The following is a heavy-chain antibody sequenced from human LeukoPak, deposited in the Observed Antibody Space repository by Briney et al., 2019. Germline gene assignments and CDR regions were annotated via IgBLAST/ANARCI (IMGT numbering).Heavy chain of an antibody. CDR3: AKAIGETRYCSSTSCYDPNPNYYYYYYMDV. CDR1: GFTFSTYN. D-gene: IGHD2-2*01. Sequence: GGSLRLSCAASGFTFSTYNMNWVRQAPGKGLEWVSVIYSGGSTYYADSVKGRFTISRDNSKNTLYLQMNSLRAEDTAVYYCAKAIGETRYCSSTSCYDPNPNYYYYYYMDVWGKGTTVTISS. CDR2: IYSGGST. J-gene: IGHJ6*03. V-gene: IGHV3-53*01.